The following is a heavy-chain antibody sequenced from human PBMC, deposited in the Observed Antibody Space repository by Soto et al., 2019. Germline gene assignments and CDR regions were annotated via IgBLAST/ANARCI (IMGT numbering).Heavy chain of an antibody. V-gene: IGHV1-69*13. CDR1: GGTFSSYA. D-gene: IGHD2-15*01. J-gene: IGHJ6*02. CDR3: ATYYCSGGSCYYYYYGMDV. CDR2: IIPIFGTA. Sequence: GASVKVSCKASGGTFSSYAISWVRQAPGQGLEWMGGIIPIFGTANYAQKFQGRVTITADESTSTAYMELSSLRSEDTAVYYCATYYCSGGSCYYYYYGMDVWGQGTTVTVSS.